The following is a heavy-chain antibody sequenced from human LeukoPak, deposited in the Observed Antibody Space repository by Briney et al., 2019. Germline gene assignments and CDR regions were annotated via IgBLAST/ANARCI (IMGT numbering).Heavy chain of an antibody. Sequence: SQTLSLTCAISGDSISSNSRTWNWLSQSPLTGLEWLGRTYYTSKWNNDYAVSVKSRIIINPDTSKNQVSLQLNSVTPEDAAVYYCVRDGLWDIWGQGTLVTVSS. CDR1: GDSISSNSRT. V-gene: IGHV6-1*01. CDR2: TYYTSKWNN. J-gene: IGHJ4*02. CDR3: VRDGLWDI. D-gene: IGHD5-12*01.